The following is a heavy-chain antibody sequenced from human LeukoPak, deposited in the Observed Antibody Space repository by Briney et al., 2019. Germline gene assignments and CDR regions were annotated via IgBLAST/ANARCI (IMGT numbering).Heavy chain of an antibody. CDR1: GFTFSDYY. CDR3: ASPHSSGLVRGAFDI. J-gene: IGHJ3*02. Sequence: GGSLRLSCAASGFTFSDYYMSWIRQAPGKGLEWVSYISSSGSTIYYADSVKGRFTISRDNAKNSLYLQMNSLRPEDTAVYYCASPHSSGLVRGAFDIWGQGTMVTVSS. CDR2: ISSSGSTI. V-gene: IGHV3-11*01. D-gene: IGHD6-19*01.